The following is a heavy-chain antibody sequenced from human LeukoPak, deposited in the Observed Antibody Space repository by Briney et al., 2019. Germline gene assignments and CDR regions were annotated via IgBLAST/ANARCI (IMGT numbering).Heavy chain of an antibody. J-gene: IGHJ4*02. V-gene: IGHV4-59*01. D-gene: IGHD3-3*01. CDR3: ARSRVWSDDWGYFDY. Sequence: GSLRLSCAASGFTFSSYAMSWIRQPPGKGLEWIGYIYHSGNTNYNPSLKSRVTMSVDTSQNQLSLKLSSVTAADTAMYYCARSRVWSDDWGYFDYWGQGTLVTVSS. CDR1: GFTFSSYA. CDR2: IYHSGNT.